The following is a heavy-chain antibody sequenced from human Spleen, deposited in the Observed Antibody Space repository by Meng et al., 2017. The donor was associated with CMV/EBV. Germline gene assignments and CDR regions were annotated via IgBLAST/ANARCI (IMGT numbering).Heavy chain of an antibody. Sequence: GESLKISCAASGFTVSSHYMSWVRQAPGKGLEWVSVIYNDGDTYYADSVKGRFTISRDNSKNTLYLQMNTLRAEDTAVYYCARDPEWDLGFWGQGTMVTVSS. D-gene: IGHD3-3*01. CDR2: IYNDGDT. CDR1: GFTVSSHY. V-gene: IGHV3-53*01. J-gene: IGHJ4*02. CDR3: ARDPEWDLGF.